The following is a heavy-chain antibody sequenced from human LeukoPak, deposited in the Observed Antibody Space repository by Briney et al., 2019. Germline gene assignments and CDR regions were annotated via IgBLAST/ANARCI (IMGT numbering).Heavy chain of an antibody. CDR3: ARAAMATGGRIDY. D-gene: IGHD5-24*01. J-gene: IGHJ4*01. V-gene: IGHV1-2*06. Sequence: ASVKVSCKASGYTFTDYYIHWVRQAPGLRLEWMGRINPNSGGTNYAQNFQGRVTLTRDTSVSTAYMELSSLRSDDTAVYYCARAAMATGGRIDYWGHGTLVTVSS. CDR1: GYTFTDYY. CDR2: INPNSGGT.